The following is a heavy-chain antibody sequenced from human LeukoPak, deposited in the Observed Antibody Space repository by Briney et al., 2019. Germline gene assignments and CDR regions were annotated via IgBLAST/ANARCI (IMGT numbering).Heavy chain of an antibody. V-gene: IGHV3-7*01. CDR3: ARDRQIAY. Sequence: GGSLRLSCAASGFTFSNYWMTWVRQAPGKGLEWVANIKQGGSEKHYVDSVKGRFTISRDNAKNSVYLQMNSLRADDTAGYYCARDRQIAYWGQGTLVTVSS. J-gene: IGHJ4*02. CDR2: IKQGGSEK. CDR1: GFTFSNYW.